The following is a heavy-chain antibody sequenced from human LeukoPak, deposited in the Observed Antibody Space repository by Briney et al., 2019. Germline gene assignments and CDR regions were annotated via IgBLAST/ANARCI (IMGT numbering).Heavy chain of an antibody. CDR1: GYTFTSYY. J-gene: IGHJ4*02. Sequence: ASGKLSCKASGYTFTSYYMHWVRHAPGQGLEWMGIITPSGGSTSYAQKFQGRVTMTRDTSTSTVYMELSSLRSEDTAVYYCARVFRCGGDCYSFDYWGQGTLVTASS. CDR3: ARVFRCGGDCYSFDY. V-gene: IGHV1-46*01. CDR2: ITPSGGST. D-gene: IGHD2-21*02.